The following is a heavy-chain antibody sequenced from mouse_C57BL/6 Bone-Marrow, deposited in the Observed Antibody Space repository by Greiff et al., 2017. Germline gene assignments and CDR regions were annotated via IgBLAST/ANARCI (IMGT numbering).Heavy chain of an antibody. D-gene: IGHD2-10*01. CDR1: GYTFTSYW. CDR3: ASLLWFAY. V-gene: IGHV1-59*01. J-gene: IGHJ3*01. Sequence: QVQLKQSGAELVRPGTSVKLSCKASGYTFTSYWMHWVKQRPGQGLEWIGVIDPSDSYTNYNQKFKGKATLTVDTSSSTAYMQLSSLTSEDSAVYYCASLLWFAYWGQGTLVTVSA. CDR2: IDPSDSYT.